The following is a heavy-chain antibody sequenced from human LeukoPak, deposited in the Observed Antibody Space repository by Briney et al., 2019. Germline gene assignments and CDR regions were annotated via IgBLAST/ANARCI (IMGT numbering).Heavy chain of an antibody. D-gene: IGHD3-3*01. CDR3: ARVKYDFWSGYSFQH. CDR2: INSDGSST. CDR1: GFTFSSYG. Sequence: RPGGSLRLSCAASGFTFSSYGMHWVRQAPGKGLVWVSRINSDGSSTSYADSVKGRFTISRDNAKNTLYLQMNSLRAEDTAVYYCARVKYDFWSGYSFQHWGQGTLVTVSS. V-gene: IGHV3-74*01. J-gene: IGHJ1*01.